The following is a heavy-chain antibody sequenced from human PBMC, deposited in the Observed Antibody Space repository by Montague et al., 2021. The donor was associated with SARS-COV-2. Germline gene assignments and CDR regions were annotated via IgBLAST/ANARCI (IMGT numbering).Heavy chain of an antibody. J-gene: IGHJ4*02. V-gene: IGHV4-59*08. CDR1: GVSITDYY. CDR2: VFYNKGT. D-gene: IGHD3-9*01. Sequence: SETRSLTCTVSGVSITDYYWSWIRQPPGKGLEWVGDVFYNKGTNFNPSLKSRVAISVDTSKNQFSLRLTSVTAADTALYYCVRHPHYDGLNGPPDFWGQGTLVTVSS. CDR3: VRHPHYDGLNGPPDF.